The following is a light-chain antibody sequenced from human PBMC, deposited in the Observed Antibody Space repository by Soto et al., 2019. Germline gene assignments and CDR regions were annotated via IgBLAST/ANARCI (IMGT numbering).Light chain of an antibody. CDR2: DAS. V-gene: IGKV3-11*01. J-gene: IGKJ3*01. CDR1: QSVSSY. Sequence: EIVLTQSPATLSLSPGERATLSCRASQSVSSYLAWYQQKPGQAPRLLIYDASNRATGIPARFSGSGSGTDFTLTISSLEPEDFAVHYCQQRSNWPLLTFGPGTKVDI. CDR3: QQRSNWPLLT.